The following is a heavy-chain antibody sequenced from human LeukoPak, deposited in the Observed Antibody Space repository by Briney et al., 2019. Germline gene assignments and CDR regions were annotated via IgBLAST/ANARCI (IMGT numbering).Heavy chain of an antibody. J-gene: IGHJ5*02. Sequence: ASVKVSCKASRGTFSSYAISWVRQAPGQGLEWLGWISAYNGNTNYAQKLQGGVTMTTDTSTSTAYMELRSLRSDDTAVYYCARGPLFGWELRPFDPWGQGTLVTVSS. V-gene: IGHV1-18*01. CDR3: ARGPLFGWELRPFDP. CDR1: RGTFSSYA. CDR2: ISAYNGNT. D-gene: IGHD1-26*01.